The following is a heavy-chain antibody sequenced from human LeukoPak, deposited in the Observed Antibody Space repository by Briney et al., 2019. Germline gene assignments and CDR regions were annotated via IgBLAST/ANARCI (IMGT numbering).Heavy chain of an antibody. CDR1: GYRFTSYW. D-gene: IGHD1-7*01. Sequence: GESLKISCKGSGYRFTSYWIGWVRQVPGKGLEWMGIIYPGDSDTRYSPSFQGHVTISADNSISTAYLQWSSLKASDTAMYYCARHGSNWNYGIIDYWGQGTLVTVSS. CDR2: IYPGDSDT. J-gene: IGHJ4*02. CDR3: ARHGSNWNYGIIDY. V-gene: IGHV5-51*01.